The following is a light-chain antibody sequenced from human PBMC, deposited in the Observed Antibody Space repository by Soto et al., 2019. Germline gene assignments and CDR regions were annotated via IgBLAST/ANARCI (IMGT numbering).Light chain of an antibody. CDR3: SSYTSSSTVV. CDR1: SSEVGNYNY. CDR2: EVT. J-gene: IGLJ2*01. V-gene: IGLV2-14*01. Sequence: QSVLTQPASVSGSPGQSITISCTGTSSEVGNYNYVSWYQQHPGKAPKLMIYEVTKRPTGVSNRFSGSQSGNTASLTISGLQDEDEADYYCSSYTSSSTVVFGGGTKLTVL.